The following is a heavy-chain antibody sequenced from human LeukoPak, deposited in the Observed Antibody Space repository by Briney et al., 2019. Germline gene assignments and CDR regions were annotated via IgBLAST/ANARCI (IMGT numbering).Heavy chain of an antibody. CDR3: ARVTTGNYFDY. V-gene: IGHV3-11*06. CDR2: ISSSSSYT. Sequence: GSLRLSCAASGFTFSDYYMSWIRQAPGKGLEWVSYISSSSSYTNYADSVKGRFTISRGNAKNSLYLQMNSLRAEDTAVYYCARVTTGNYFDYWGQGTLVTVSS. CDR1: GFTFSDYY. D-gene: IGHD1-14*01. J-gene: IGHJ4*02.